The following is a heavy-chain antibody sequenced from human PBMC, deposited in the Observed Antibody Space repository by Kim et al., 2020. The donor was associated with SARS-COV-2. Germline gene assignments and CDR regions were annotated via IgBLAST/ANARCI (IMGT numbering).Heavy chain of an antibody. CDR3: VKNSHPWEGLFFFGL. J-gene: IGHJ4*02. CDR1: GFNFGDYF. D-gene: IGHD1-26*01. CDR2: LSWNRDKV. Sequence: GGSLRLSCEASGFNFGDYFMHWVRQIPGKGLEWVAGLSWNRDKVAYADSVRGRFTISRDNARSSLYLEMNSLSSDDTALYYCVKNSHPWEGLFFFGLWGQGTLVTVSS. V-gene: IGHV3-9*01.